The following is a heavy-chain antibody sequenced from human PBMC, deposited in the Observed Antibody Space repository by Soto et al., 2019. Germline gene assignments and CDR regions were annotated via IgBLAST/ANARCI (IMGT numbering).Heavy chain of an antibody. CDR3: ANPPPENGDFASYYYYMDV. J-gene: IGHJ6*03. CDR2: ISGSGGST. Sequence: GGSLRLSCAASGFTFSSYAMSWVRQAPGKGLEWVSAISGSGGSTYYADSVKGRFTISRDNSKNTLYLQMNSLRAEDTAVYYCANPPPENGDFASYYYYMDVWGKGTTVTVSS. V-gene: IGHV3-23*01. D-gene: IGHD4-17*01. CDR1: GFTFSSYA.